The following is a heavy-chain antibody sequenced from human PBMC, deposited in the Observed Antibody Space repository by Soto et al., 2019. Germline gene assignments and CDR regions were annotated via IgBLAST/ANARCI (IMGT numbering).Heavy chain of an antibody. CDR2: IYPGDSDT. CDR3: ASNRDEWANGFDP. J-gene: IGHJ5*02. CDR1: GYSFTSYW. D-gene: IGHD2-8*01. Sequence: PGESLKISCKGSGYSFTSYWIGWLRQMPGKGLEWMGIIYPGDSDTRYSPSFQGQVTISADKSISTAYLQWSSLKASDTAMYYCASNRDEWANGFDPWGQGTLVTVSS. V-gene: IGHV5-51*01.